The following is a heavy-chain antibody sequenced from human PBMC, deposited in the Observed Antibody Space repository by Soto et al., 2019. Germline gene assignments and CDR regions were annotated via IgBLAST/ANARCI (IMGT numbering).Heavy chain of an antibody. V-gene: IGHV2-70*11. D-gene: IGHD5-18*01. Sequence: SVPTLVNPTQTLALTCTFSGFPLITSGMCVSWIRQPPGKALEWLARIDWDDDKYYSTSLKTRLTISKDTSKNQVVLTMTNMDPVDTATYYCARIVDTAMVTADAFDIWGQGTMVTVSS. J-gene: IGHJ3*02. CDR1: GFPLITSGMC. CDR2: IDWDDDK. CDR3: ARIVDTAMVTADAFDI.